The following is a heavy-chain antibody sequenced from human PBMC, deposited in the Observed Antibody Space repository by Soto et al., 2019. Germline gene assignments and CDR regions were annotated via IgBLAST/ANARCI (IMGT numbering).Heavy chain of an antibody. Sequence: QLQLQESGSGLVKPSQTLSLTCAVSGGSISSGGYSWSWIRQPPGKDLEWIGYIYHSGSTYYNPSHKSRVTTSEDRSKNQSSLQLSSVTAADTAVYDCARVPDRWGQGTLVTVSS. D-gene: IGHD2-2*01. CDR2: IYHSGST. V-gene: IGHV4-30-2*01. CDR1: GGSISSGGYS. CDR3: ARVPDR. J-gene: IGHJ5*02.